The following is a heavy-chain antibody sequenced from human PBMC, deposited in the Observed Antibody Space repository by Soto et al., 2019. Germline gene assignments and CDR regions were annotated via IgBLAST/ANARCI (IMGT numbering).Heavy chain of an antibody. CDR3: ARAYGGNPALFDP. Sequence: EVQPVESGGGLIQPGGSLRLSCAASGFTVSRDYMSWVRQAPGKGLEWVSVIYTGGSTYYADSVKGRFTFSRDNSKNTLYLQMNSLRAEDTAVYYCARAYGGNPALFDPWGQGTLVTVSS. CDR2: IYTGGST. CDR1: GFTVSRDY. D-gene: IGHD4-17*01. V-gene: IGHV3-53*01. J-gene: IGHJ5*02.